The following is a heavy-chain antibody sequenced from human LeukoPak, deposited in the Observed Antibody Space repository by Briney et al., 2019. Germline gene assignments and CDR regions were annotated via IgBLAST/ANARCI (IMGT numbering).Heavy chain of an antibody. D-gene: IGHD6-6*01. CDR1: GFTFDNYA. Sequence: AGGSLRLSCAASGFTFDNYAMHWVRQAPGKGLEWVGAVSSDGSKKYYGNSMKGRYTISRDNSRNTLFLQLSSLRPEDTAVYYCATTEESGTIAARLDYWGQGTLVTVSS. CDR3: ATTEESGTIAARLDY. CDR2: VSSDGSKK. J-gene: IGHJ4*02. V-gene: IGHV3-30*03.